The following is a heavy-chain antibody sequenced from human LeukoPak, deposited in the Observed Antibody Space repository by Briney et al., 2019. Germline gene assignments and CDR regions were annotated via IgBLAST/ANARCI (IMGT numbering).Heavy chain of an antibody. CDR3: ARDGKYSSGWSPGGYYFDY. CDR1: GFTFSSYW. J-gene: IGHJ4*02. D-gene: IGHD6-19*01. CDR2: IKQDGSEK. V-gene: IGHV3-7*01. Sequence: GGSLRLSCAASGFTFSSYWMSWVRQAPGKGLEWVANIKQDGSEKYYVDSVKGRFTISRDNAKNSLYLQMNSLRAEDTAVYYCARDGKYSSGWSPGGYYFDYWGQGTLVTVSS.